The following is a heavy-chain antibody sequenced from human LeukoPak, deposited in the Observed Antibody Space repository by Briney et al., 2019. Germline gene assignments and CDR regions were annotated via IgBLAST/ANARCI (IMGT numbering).Heavy chain of an antibody. J-gene: IGHJ4*02. CDR3: TTGVDYYDSSGYYYSDY. CDR2: IVSETVGGRT. V-gene: IGHV3-15*07. Sequence: GGSLRLSCAASSITFTKAWMNWVRQAPGKGLEWVARIVSETVGGRTDYAASVKGRFTISRDDSKNTLYLQMNSLKTEDTAVYYCTTGVDYYDSSGYYYSDYWGQGTLVTVSS. CDR1: SITFTKAW. D-gene: IGHD3-22*01.